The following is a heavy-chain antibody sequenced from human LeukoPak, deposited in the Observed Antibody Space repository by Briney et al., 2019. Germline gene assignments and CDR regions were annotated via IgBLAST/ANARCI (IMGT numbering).Heavy chain of an antibody. CDR3: ARDNRYLTRWCYYYMDV. CDR2: ISNSDGSV. Sequence: GGSLRLSCAASGFTFSTYEMNWVRQAPGKGLEWVAYISNSDGSVYYADSVKGRFTISRDNAENSLYLQMNSLRVEDTAVYYCARDNRYLTRWCYYYMDVWGQGTTVTVSS. V-gene: IGHV3-48*03. CDR1: GFTFSTYE. D-gene: IGHD2-8*02. J-gene: IGHJ6*03.